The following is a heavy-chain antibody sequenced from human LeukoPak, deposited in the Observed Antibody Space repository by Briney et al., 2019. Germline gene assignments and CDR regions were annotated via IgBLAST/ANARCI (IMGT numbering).Heavy chain of an antibody. CDR2: IWYDGSNK. D-gene: IGHD3-3*01. Sequence: GGSLRLSCAASGFTLSSYGMHWLRQDPGKGLEWVALIWYDGSNKYYADSVKGRLTISRDNSKNTLYLQMNSLRAEDTAVYYCARVGPDFWSGYYPPHYGMDVWGQGTTVTVSS. CDR1: GFTLSSYG. J-gene: IGHJ6*02. V-gene: IGHV3-33*01. CDR3: ARVGPDFWSGYYPPHYGMDV.